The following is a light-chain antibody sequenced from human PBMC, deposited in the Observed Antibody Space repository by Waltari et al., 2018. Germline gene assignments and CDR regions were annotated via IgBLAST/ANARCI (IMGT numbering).Light chain of an antibody. J-gene: IGKJ1*01. Sequence: EVVLTQSPGTLSLSPGERATLSCRASQGVGKYLAWYQQRPGQAPRLLLDHTSIRATGIPDRFSGGGYGTDFSLTISRLEPEDFAVYYCQKYDFLPATFGQGTTVEIK. CDR3: QKYDFLPAT. V-gene: IGKV3-20*01. CDR1: QGVGKY. CDR2: HTS.